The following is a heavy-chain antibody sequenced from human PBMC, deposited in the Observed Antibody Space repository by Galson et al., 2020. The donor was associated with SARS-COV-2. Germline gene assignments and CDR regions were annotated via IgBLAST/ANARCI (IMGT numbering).Heavy chain of an antibody. CDR3: AKELFLEESWSGEPSGGMDV. D-gene: IGHD3-10*01. J-gene: IGHJ6*02. Sequence: SCAASGFTFSSFGMHWVRQAPGKGLEWVAVISYDGSNKYYAESVKGRFTISRDNSRNTLYLQLNSLRLEDTAIYYCAKELFLEESWSGEPSGGMDVWGQGTTVSVSS. CDR2: ISYDGSNK. CDR1: GFTFSSFG. V-gene: IGHV3-30*18.